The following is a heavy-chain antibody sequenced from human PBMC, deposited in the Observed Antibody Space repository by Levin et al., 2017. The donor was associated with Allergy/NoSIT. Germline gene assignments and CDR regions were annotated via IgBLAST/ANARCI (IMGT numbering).Heavy chain of an antibody. Sequence: GESLKISCKASGYTFTSYDINWVRQATGQGLEWMGWMNPNSGNTGYAQKFQGRVTMTRNTSISTAYMELSSLRSEDTAVYYCARGDCSSTSCYYYYYGMDVWGQGTTVTVSS. D-gene: IGHD2-2*01. CDR1: GYTFTSYD. V-gene: IGHV1-8*01. CDR3: ARGDCSSTSCYYYYYGMDV. CDR2: MNPNSGNT. J-gene: IGHJ6*02.